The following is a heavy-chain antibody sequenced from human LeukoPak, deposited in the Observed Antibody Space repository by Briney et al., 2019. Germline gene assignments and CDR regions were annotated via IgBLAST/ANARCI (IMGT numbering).Heavy chain of an antibody. D-gene: IGHD3-3*01. J-gene: IGHJ6*02. CDR1: GGSSSGYY. CDR2: INHSGST. Sequence: SETLSLTCAVYGGSSSGYYWSWIRQPPGKGLEWIGEINHSGSTNYNPSLKSRVTISVDTSKNQFSLKLSSVTAADTAVYYCARGRFLEWLYYYYGMDVWGQGTTVTVSS. V-gene: IGHV4-34*01. CDR3: ARGRFLEWLYYYYGMDV.